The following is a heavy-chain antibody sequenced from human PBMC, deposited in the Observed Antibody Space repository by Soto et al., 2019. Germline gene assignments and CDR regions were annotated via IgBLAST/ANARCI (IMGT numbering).Heavy chain of an antibody. CDR2: MNPNSANT. Sequence: QVHLVQSEAEVKKPGASVKVSCKASGYTFTSYDINWVRQATGQGLEWMGWMNPNSANTGYAQNFQGRVTMTRNTSISTIYMELSSLRSEDTAVYFCARAVRAGTAYSFDYWGQGSLVTVSS. CDR3: ARAVRAGTAYSFDY. D-gene: IGHD1-1*01. V-gene: IGHV1-8*01. CDR1: GYTFTSYD. J-gene: IGHJ4*02.